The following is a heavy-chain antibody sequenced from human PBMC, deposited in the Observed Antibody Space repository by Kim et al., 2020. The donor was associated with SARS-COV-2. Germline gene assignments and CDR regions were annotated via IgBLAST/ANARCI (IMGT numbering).Heavy chain of an antibody. CDR2: INAGNGNT. J-gene: IGHJ6*02. D-gene: IGHD3-10*01. CDR3: ARDGLLWFGGRSGMDV. Sequence: ASVKVSCKASGYTFTSYAMHWVRQAPGQRLEWMGWINAGNGNTKYSQKFQGRVTITRDTSASTAYMELSSLRSEDTAVYYCARDGLLWFGGRSGMDVWGQGTTVTVSS. V-gene: IGHV1-3*01. CDR1: GYTFTSYA.